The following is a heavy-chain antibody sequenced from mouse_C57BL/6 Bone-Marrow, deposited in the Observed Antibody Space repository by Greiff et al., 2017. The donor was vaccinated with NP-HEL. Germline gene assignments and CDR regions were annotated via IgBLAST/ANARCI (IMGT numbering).Heavy chain of an antibody. J-gene: IGHJ2*01. CDR1: GYTFTSYW. V-gene: IGHV1-72*01. Sequence: QVQLQQPGAELVKPGASVKLSCKASGYTFTSYWMHWVKPRPGRGLEWIGRIDPNSGGTKYNEKFKSKATLTVDKPSSTAYMQLSSLTSEDSAVYYCAPGGAFYDYDDYFDYWGQGTTLTVSS. CDR2: IDPNSGGT. CDR3: APGGAFYDYDDYFDY. D-gene: IGHD2-4*01.